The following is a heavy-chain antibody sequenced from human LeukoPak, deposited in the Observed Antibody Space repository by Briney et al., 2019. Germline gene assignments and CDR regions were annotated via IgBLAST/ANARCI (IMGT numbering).Heavy chain of an antibody. V-gene: IGHV3-49*04. CDR3: TRDQTPYY. J-gene: IGHJ4*02. Sequence: GGSLRLSCTTSGFTFGDYAMTWVRQAPGKGLEWVGFIASETYGGTAEYAASVKGRFIISRDDSKSIAYLQMNSLKTEDTAVYYCTRDQTPYYWGQGTLVTVSS. CDR1: GFTFGDYA. CDR2: IASETYGGTA.